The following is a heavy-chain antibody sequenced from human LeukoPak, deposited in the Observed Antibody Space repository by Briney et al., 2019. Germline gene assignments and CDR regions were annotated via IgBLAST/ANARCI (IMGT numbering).Heavy chain of an antibody. D-gene: IGHD6-13*01. J-gene: IGHJ4*02. CDR3: ARGSPKGYSSSWYFDY. V-gene: IGHV3-21*01. Sequence: PGGSLRLSCAASGFTFSSYSMNWVRQAPGKGLEWVSSISSSSSYIYYADSVKGRFTISRDNAKNSLYLQMNSLRAEDTAVYYCARGSPKGYSSSWYFDYWGQGTLVTVSS. CDR2: ISSSSSYI. CDR1: GFTFSSYS.